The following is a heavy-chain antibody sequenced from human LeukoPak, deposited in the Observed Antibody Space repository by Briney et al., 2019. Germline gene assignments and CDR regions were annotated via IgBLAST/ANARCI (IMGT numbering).Heavy chain of an antibody. CDR1: GFTFSSYE. D-gene: IGHD3-22*01. CDR3: AREYYDSSGCDFDY. CDR2: ISSSGSTI. J-gene: IGHJ4*02. V-gene: IGHV3-48*03. Sequence: GGSLRLSRAASGFTFSSYEMNWVRQAPGKGLEWVSYISSSGSTIYYADSVKGRFTISRDNAKNSLYLQMNSLRAEDTAVYYCAREYYDSSGCDFDYWGQGTLVTVSS.